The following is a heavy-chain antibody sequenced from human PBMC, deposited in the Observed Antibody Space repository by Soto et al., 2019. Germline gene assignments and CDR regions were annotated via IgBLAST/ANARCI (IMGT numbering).Heavy chain of an antibody. J-gene: IGHJ4*02. D-gene: IGHD2-2*02. CDR2: GST. CDR3: ASIVVVPAATPYYFDY. V-gene: IGHV4-31*02. Sequence: GSTYSNPSLKSRVTISVDTSKNQFSLKLSSVTAADTAVYYCASIVVVPAATPYYFDYWGQGTLVTVSS.